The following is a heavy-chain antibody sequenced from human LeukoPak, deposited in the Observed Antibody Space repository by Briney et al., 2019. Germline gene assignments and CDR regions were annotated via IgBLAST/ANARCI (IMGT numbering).Heavy chain of an antibody. CDR3: ARDRYGYLEIDY. CDR2: IYYIGGT. Sequence: SETLSLTCTVSGGSISSYYWSWTRQPPGKGLEWIGYIYYIGGTTYNPSLKSRVTISIDASKNQFSLKLSSVTAADTAVYYCARDRYGYLEIDYWGQGTLVTVSS. D-gene: IGHD5-18*01. V-gene: IGHV4-59*01. CDR1: GGSISSYY. J-gene: IGHJ4*02.